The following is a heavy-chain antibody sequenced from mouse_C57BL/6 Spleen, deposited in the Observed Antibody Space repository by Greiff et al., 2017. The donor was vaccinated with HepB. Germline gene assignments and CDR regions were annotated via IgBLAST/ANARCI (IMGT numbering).Heavy chain of an antibody. Sequence: QVQLQQPGAELVRPGSSMKLSCKASGYTFTSYWMHWVKQRPIQGLEWIGNIDPSDSETHYNQKFKDKATLTVDKSSSTAYMQLSSLTSEDSAVYYCARMITTPYYYAMDYWGQGTSVTVSS. V-gene: IGHV1-52*01. J-gene: IGHJ4*01. CDR1: GYTFTSYW. D-gene: IGHD2-4*01. CDR3: ARMITTPYYYAMDY. CDR2: IDPSDSET.